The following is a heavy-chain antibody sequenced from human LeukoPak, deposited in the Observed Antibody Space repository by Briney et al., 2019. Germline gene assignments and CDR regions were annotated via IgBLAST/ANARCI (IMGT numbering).Heavy chain of an antibody. V-gene: IGHV1-18*01. D-gene: IGHD6-6*01. CDR2: ISAYNGNT. CDR1: GYTFTSYG. J-gene: IGHJ5*02. Sequence: GASVKVSCKASGYTFTSYGISWVRQAPGQGLEWMGWISAYNGNTNYAQKLQGGVTMTTDTSTSTAYMELRSLRSDDTAVYYCARVRGIAARPDYNWFDPWGQGTLVTVSS. CDR3: ARVRGIAARPDYNWFDP.